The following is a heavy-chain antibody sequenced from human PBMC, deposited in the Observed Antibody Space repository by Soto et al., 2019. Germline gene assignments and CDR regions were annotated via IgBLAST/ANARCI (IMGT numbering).Heavy chain of an antibody. J-gene: IGHJ5*02. CDR2: IYATGTT. D-gene: IGHD1-1*01. CDR1: GASISGFY. V-gene: IGHV4-4*07. CDR3: VRDGTKTLRDWFDP. Sequence: PSETLSITCTVSGASISGFYWSWIRKSAGKGLDWLGRIYATGTTDYNPSLMSLVMMSVDTSKKQFSLKLRSVTAADTAVYYCVRDGTKTLRDWFDPWGQGISVTVSS.